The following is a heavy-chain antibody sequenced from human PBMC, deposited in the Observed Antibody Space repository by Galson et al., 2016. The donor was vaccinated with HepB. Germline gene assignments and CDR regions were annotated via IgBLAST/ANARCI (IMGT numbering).Heavy chain of an antibody. CDR3: ASPIHLWALEY. D-gene: IGHD5-18*01. J-gene: IGHJ4*02. CDR2: ILYSGNT. Sequence: SETLSLTCTVSGGSVSSGSYYWSWGRRPPGKALEWIGYILYSGNTNYNPSLWSRVTISLDTSRNQFSLNLRSVTAADTAVYYCASPIHLWALEYWGQGTLVTVSS. CDR1: GGSVSSGSYY. V-gene: IGHV4-61*01.